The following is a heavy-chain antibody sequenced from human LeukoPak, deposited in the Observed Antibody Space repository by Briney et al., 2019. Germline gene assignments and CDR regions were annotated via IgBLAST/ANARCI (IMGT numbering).Heavy chain of an antibody. CDR2: INDSGST. V-gene: IGHV4-34*01. D-gene: IGHD3-22*01. CDR1: GGSFSGYY. CDR3: ARAHLASYYYDSSGYYYFDY. J-gene: IGHJ4*02. Sequence: PSETLSLTCAVYGGSFSGYYWSWLRQPPGKGLEWIGEINDSGSTNYNPSLKSRVTISVDTSKNQFSLKLSSVTAADTAVYYCARAHLASYYYDSSGYYYFDYWGQGTLVTVSS.